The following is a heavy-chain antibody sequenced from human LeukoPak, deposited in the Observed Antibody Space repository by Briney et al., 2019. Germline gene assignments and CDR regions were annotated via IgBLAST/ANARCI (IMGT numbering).Heavy chain of an antibody. J-gene: IGHJ6*02. CDR3: AYGMDV. Sequence: PSETLSLTCTVSGGSMRTYYWSWIRQPPGKGLEWVGCIYYTGGTNYNPSLKSRITISVDTSKNQFSLKLSSVTAADTAVYYCAYGMDVWGQGTTVTVSS. CDR2: IYYTGGT. V-gene: IGHV4-59*08. CDR1: GGSMRTYY.